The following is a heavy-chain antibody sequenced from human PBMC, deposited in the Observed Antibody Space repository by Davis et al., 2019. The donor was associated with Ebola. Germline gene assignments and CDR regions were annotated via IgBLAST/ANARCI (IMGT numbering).Heavy chain of an antibody. D-gene: IGHD3-10*01. J-gene: IGHJ4*02. CDR2: IYHSGST. V-gene: IGHV4-4*02. Sequence: PSETLSLTCAVSGGSNSSSNWWSWVRQPPGKGLEWIGEIYHSGSTNYNPSLKSRVTISVDKSKNQFSLKLSSVTAADTAVYYCARDNYYGSGSYNVYYFDYWGQGTLVTVSS. CDR3: ARDNYYGSGSYNVYYFDY. CDR1: GGSNSSSNW.